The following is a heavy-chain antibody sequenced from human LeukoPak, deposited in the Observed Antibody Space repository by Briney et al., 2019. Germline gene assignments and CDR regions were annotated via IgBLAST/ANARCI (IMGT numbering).Heavy chain of an antibody. J-gene: IGHJ4*02. D-gene: IGHD1-1*01. V-gene: IGHV4-34*01. CDR3: ARLGTTGTNDY. CDR1: GGFFSGYY. Sequence: SETLSLSCAVYGGFFSGYYWSWIRQPPGKGLEWIGEINHSGSTNYNPSLKSRVTISVDTSKNQFSLKLSSVTAADTAVYYCARLGTTGTNDYWGQGTLVTVSS. CDR2: INHSGST.